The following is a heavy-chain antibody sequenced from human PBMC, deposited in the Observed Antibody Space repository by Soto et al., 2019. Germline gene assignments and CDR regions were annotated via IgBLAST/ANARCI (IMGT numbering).Heavy chain of an antibody. J-gene: IGHJ2*01. CDR1: GFTFSSYA. CDR3: ARRKLRGGWYFDL. Sequence: QVQLVESGGGVVQPGRSLRLSCAASGFTFSSYAMHWVRQAPGKGLEWVAVIWYDGSNKYYADSVKGRFTISRDNSKNTLYLQMNSLRAEDTAVYYCARRKLRGGWYFDLWGRGTLVTVSS. CDR2: IWYDGSNK. D-gene: IGHD5-12*01. V-gene: IGHV3-33*08.